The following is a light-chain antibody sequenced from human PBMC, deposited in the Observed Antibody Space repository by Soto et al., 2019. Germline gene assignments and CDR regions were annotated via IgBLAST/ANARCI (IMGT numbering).Light chain of an antibody. CDR3: HQYDNTPQT. CDR2: AAS. CDR1: QSVSTNN. Sequence: IVLTQSPGTLSSSPGERATLSCRASQSVSTNNLAWYQQRPGRAPRLLIYAASRRATGIPDRFSGSGSGTDFTLTISRLEPEDLAVYYCHQYDNTPQTFGQGTKVDIK. V-gene: IGKV3-20*01. J-gene: IGKJ2*01.